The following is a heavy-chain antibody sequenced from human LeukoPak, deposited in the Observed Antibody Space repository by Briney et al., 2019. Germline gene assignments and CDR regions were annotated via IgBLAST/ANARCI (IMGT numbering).Heavy chain of an antibody. CDR2: ISWNSGSI. J-gene: IGHJ6*02. V-gene: IGHV3-9*01. D-gene: IGHD6-19*01. CDR3: AKDARAYSSGWYSYYYYGMDV. CDR1: GFTFDDYA. Sequence: GGSLRLSCAASGFTFDDYAMHWVRQAPGKGLEWVSGISWNSGSIGYADSVKGRFTISRDNAKNSLYLQMNSLRAEDTALYYCAKDARAYSSGWYSYYYYGMDVWGQGTTVTVSS.